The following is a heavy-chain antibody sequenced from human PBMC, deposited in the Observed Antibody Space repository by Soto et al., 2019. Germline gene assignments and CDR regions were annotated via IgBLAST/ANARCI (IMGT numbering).Heavy chain of an antibody. V-gene: IGHV5-51*01. D-gene: IGHD3-3*01. CDR2: IYPSDSDT. CDR1: GYNFAGYW. CDR3: ARGGVSTRTFDY. J-gene: IGHJ4*02. Sequence: GESLKISCKGSGYNFAGYWIAWVRQMPGKGLELMGIIYPSDSDTRYRPSFQGQVTISADKSVSSAYLQWSSLRASDTAMYYCARGGVSTRTFDYWGQGTPVTVSS.